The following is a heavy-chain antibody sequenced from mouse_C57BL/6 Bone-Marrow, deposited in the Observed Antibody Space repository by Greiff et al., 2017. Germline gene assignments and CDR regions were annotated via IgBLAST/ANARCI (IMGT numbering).Heavy chain of an antibody. V-gene: IGHV1-81*01. CDR3: ARYWYYFDY. J-gene: IGHJ2*01. D-gene: IGHD4-1*01. CDR2: IYPRSGNT. CDR1: GYTFTSSG. Sequence: VQRVESGAELARPGASVKLSCKASGYTFTSSGISWVKQRTGQGLEWIGEIYPRSGNTYYNEKFKGKATLTADKSSSTAYMELRSLTSEDSAVCFCARYWYYFDYWGQGTTLTVSS.